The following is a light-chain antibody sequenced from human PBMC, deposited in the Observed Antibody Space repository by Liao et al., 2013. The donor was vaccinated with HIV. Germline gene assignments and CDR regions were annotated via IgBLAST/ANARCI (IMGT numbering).Light chain of an antibody. Sequence: SYELTQPPSVSVSPGQTASITCSGDKLGDQYACWYQQKPGQSPVLVIYQDSKRPSAIPERFSGSNSGNTATLTISSVEAGDEADYYCQVWDTSTHHYVFGIGTKVTVL. CDR3: QVWDTSTHHYV. J-gene: IGLJ1*01. CDR1: KLGDQY. V-gene: IGLV3-1*01. CDR2: QDS.